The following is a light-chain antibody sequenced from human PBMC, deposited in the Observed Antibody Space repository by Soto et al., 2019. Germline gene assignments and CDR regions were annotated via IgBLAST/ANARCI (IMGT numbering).Light chain of an antibody. J-gene: IGKJ2*01. CDR2: GAS. V-gene: IGKV3-15*01. CDR1: QSVCSN. CDR3: QQYNNWPPYT. Sequence: EIVMTQSPATLSVSPGEQATLSCRASQSVCSNLAWYQQKTGQAPRLLIYGASTRATGIPARFSGSGSGTEFTLTISSLQSEDFAVYYCQQYNNWPPYTFGQGTKLEIK.